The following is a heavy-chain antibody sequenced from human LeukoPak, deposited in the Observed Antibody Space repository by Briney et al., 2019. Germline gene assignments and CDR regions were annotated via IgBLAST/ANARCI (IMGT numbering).Heavy chain of an antibody. V-gene: IGHV3-7*01. CDR3: ATLDPYFDY. CDR2: IKQDGSEK. Sequence: GGSVRLSCAASGFTFSRYWMSWVRQAPGKGLEWVANIKQDGSEKYYVDSVKGRFTISRDNAKNSLYLQMNSLRAEDTAVYYCATLDPYFDYWGQGTLVTVSS. CDR1: GFTFSRYW. J-gene: IGHJ4*02.